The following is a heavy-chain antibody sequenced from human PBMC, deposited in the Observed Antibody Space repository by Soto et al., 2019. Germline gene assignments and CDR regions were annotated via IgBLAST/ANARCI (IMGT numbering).Heavy chain of an antibody. Sequence: QVQLQQWGAGLLKPSETLSLTCAVYGGPFSAYYWRWIRQPPGQGLEWIGQINHSGSSKYNPSLKGRVTMSVDTSTNQFSPKLRSDTAAYTGVYYCERNDITVRGASLARRRSSKDDFEMWGQGTMVTVSS. CDR1: GGPFSAYY. CDR2: INHSGSS. V-gene: IGHV4-34*01. D-gene: IGHD3-10*01. CDR3: ERNDITVRGASLARRRSSKDDFEM. J-gene: IGHJ3*02.